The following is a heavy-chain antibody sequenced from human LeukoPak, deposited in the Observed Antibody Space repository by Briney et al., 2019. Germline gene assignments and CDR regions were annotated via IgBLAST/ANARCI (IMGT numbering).Heavy chain of an antibody. CDR1: GYTFTGYY. V-gene: IGHV1-2*02. CDR2: INPNSGGT. J-gene: IGHJ4*02. D-gene: IGHD3-10*01. Sequence: ASVKVSCKASGYTFTGYYMHWVRQAPGQGLEWMGWINPNSGGTDYAQKFQGRVTMTRDTSISTAYMELSRLRSDDTAVYYCARDWFGELPFDYWGQGTLVTVSS. CDR3: ARDWFGELPFDY.